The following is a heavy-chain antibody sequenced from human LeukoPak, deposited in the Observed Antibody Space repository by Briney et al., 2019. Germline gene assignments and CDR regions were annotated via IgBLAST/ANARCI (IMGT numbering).Heavy chain of an antibody. CDR1: GGSISSGSYY. CDR2: IYTSGST. V-gene: IGHV4-61*02. D-gene: IGHD3-22*01. CDR3: ARGGDSSGWKWFDP. Sequence: SQTLSLTCTVSGGSISSGSYYWSWTRQPAGKGLEWIGRIYTSGSTNYNPSLKSRVTISVDTSKNQFSLKLSSVTAEDTAVYYCARGGDSSGWKWFDPWGQGTLVTVSS. J-gene: IGHJ5*02.